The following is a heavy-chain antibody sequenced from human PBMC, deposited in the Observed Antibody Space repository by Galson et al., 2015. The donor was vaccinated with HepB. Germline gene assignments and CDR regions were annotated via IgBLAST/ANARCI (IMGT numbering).Heavy chain of an antibody. CDR2: ISGSGGST. J-gene: IGHJ4*02. CDR3: AKDLGTRFGGVIAPFDY. CDR1: GFTFSSYA. Sequence: SLRLSCAASGFTFSSYAMSWVRQAPGKGLEWVSAISGSGGSTYYADSVKGQFTISRDNSKNTLYLQMNSLRAEDTAVYYCAKDLGTRFGGVIAPFDYWGQGTLVTVSS. V-gene: IGHV3-23*01. D-gene: IGHD3-16*02.